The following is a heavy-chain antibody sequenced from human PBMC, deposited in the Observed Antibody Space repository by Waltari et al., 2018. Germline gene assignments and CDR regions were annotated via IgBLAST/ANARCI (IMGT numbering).Heavy chain of an antibody. Sequence: QLQLQESGPGLVKPSENMSLTCTVSGGSISSSSYYWGWIRQPPGKGLEGIGTIYYSGRPHYNRSLKSRVTISVDTTKNQFSLKLSSVTAADTAVYDCARFITGTTPGAFDIWGQGTMVTVSS. CDR2: IYYSGRP. J-gene: IGHJ3*02. CDR3: ARFITGTTPGAFDI. CDR1: GGSISSSSYY. V-gene: IGHV4-39*07. D-gene: IGHD1-7*01.